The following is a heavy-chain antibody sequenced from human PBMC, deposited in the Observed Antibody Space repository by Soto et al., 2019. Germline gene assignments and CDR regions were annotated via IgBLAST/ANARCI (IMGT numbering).Heavy chain of an antibody. Sequence: SVKASCKASGYTFTSYAMNWVRQEPGQGLEWMGGIIPIFGTANYAQKFQGRVTITADESTSTAYMELSSLRSEDTAVYYCARGSGGSSYYYYGMDVWGQGTTVTVSS. CDR1: GYTFTSYA. CDR2: IIPIFGTA. CDR3: ARGSGGSSYYYYGMDV. D-gene: IGHD2-15*01. V-gene: IGHV1-69*13. J-gene: IGHJ6*02.